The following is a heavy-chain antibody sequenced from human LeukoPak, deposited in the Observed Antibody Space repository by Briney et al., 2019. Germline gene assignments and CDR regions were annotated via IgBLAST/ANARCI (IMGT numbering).Heavy chain of an antibody. Sequence: SVKVSCKASGGTFSSYTISWVRQAPGQGLEWMGRIIPILGIANYAQKFQGRVTITTDESTSTAYMELSSLRSEDTAVYYCAREAYYYDSSGYYYVKLAEYFQHWGQGTLATVSS. D-gene: IGHD3-22*01. CDR3: AREAYYYDSSGYYYVKLAEYFQH. CDR1: GGTFSSYT. CDR2: IIPILGIA. V-gene: IGHV1-69*16. J-gene: IGHJ1*01.